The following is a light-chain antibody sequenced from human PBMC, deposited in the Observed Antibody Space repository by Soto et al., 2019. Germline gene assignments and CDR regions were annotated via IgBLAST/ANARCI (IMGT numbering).Light chain of an antibody. CDR3: QQYSKWPPWT. Sequence: EIVMTQSPATLAGSPGETVTLSCRASQSLSDNLAWYQQKPGQAPRLLIFRASTRATGVPARFSGRGSGTEFTLTISGLHSEDFAFYHWQQYSKWPPWTFGPGTKVEIK. CDR2: RAS. CDR1: QSLSDN. J-gene: IGKJ1*01. V-gene: IGKV3-15*01.